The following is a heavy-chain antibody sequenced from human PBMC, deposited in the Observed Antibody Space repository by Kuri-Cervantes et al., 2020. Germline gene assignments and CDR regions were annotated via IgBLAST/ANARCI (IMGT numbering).Heavy chain of an antibody. CDR1: GGSISSSS. J-gene: IGHJ3*02. CDR2: ISSSSSYI. V-gene: IGHV3-21*01. CDR3: ARAVDTITDAFDI. Sequence: GESLKISCTVSGGSISSSSYYWGWIRQPPGKGLEWVSSISSSSSYIYYADSVKGRFTISRDNAKNSLFLQMNSLRAGDTAVYYCARAVDTITDAFDIWGQGTMVTVSS. D-gene: IGHD5-24*01.